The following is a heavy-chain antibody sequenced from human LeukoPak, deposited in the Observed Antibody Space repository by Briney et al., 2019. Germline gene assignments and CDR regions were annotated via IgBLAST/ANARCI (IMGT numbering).Heavy chain of an antibody. V-gene: IGHV3-11*01. CDR3: ARRRYNWNAIDY. CDR2: ISSSGSTL. J-gene: IGHJ4*02. Sequence: GGSLRLSCAASGFTFSDYYMSWIRQAPGKGLEWVSYISSSGSTLYYADSVKGRITISRDNAKNSLYLQMNSLRAEDTAVYYCARRRYNWNAIDYWGQGTLVTVSS. CDR1: GFTFSDYY. D-gene: IGHD1-20*01.